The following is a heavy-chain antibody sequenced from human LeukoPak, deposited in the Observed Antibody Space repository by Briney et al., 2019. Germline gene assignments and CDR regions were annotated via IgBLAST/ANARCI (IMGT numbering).Heavy chain of an antibody. CDR3: ARYCSSTSCYLSYYYYGMDV. J-gene: IGHJ6*02. D-gene: IGHD2-2*01. V-gene: IGHV3-7*01. CDR1: GFTFSSYW. CDR2: IKQDGSEK. Sequence: GGSLRLSCAASGFTFSSYWMSWVRQAPGKGLEWVANIKQDGSEKYYVDSVKGRFTISRDNAKNSLYLQMNSLRAEDTAVYYCARYCSSTSCYLSYYYYGMDVWGQGTTVTVSS.